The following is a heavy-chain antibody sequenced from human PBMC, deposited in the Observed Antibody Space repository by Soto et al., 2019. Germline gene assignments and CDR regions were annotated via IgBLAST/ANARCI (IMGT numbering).Heavy chain of an antibody. Sequence: PGGSLRLSCAASGFTFSSYDMSWVRQAPGKGLEWVSGLSGSGGNTYYADSVKGLFTISRDNSRNTLYLQMNNRRAEETAVYYCATAKWDYYDTSGQPAYQFDYWGLGTLVTVSS. CDR3: ATAKWDYYDTSGQPAYQFDY. CDR2: LSGSGGNT. J-gene: IGHJ4*02. CDR1: GFTFSSYD. V-gene: IGHV3-23*01. D-gene: IGHD3-22*01.